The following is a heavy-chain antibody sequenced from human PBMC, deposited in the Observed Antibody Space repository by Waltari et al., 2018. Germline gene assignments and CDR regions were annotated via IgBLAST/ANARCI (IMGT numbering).Heavy chain of an antibody. Sequence: EVQLVESGGGLVQPGGSLRLSCAATGFTLRDYWMSWVRQAPGKGPAWLANIKKDGGEEYYVDSVRGRFTISRDNAKNSLYLQMNSLRPEDTAVYYCARDQWFGFDIWGQGTMVTVSS. CDR3: ARDQWFGFDI. V-gene: IGHV3-7*01. CDR2: IKKDGGEE. CDR1: GFTLRDYW. D-gene: IGHD3-22*01. J-gene: IGHJ3*02.